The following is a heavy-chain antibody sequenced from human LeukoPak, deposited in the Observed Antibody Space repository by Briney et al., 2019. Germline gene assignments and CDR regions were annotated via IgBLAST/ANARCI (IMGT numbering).Heavy chain of an antibody. CDR1: GFTFSSYA. Sequence: GGSLRLSCAASGFTFSSYAMHWVRQAPGKGLEWVAVISYDGSNKYYADSVRGRFTISRDNSKNTLYLQMNSLRAEDTAVYYCARSRVRPYFDYWGQRTLVTVSS. CDR2: ISYDGSNK. J-gene: IGHJ4*02. D-gene: IGHD1-1*01. V-gene: IGHV3-30-3*01. CDR3: ARSRVRPYFDY.